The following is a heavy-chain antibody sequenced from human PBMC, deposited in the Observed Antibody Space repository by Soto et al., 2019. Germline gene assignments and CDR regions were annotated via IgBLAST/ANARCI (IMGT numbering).Heavy chain of an antibody. J-gene: IGHJ3*01. D-gene: IGHD3-3*01. CDR3: AKFGREAFDV. Sequence: QVQLQESGPGLVKPSQTMSLTCTVSGGSISSDGHYWNWVGQHPGKGLEWIAYISYSGSTFYNPSLKSRVTISIDTSKNQSSLTLSSVTAADTAVYYCAKFGREAFDVWGQGTVVTVSS. V-gene: IGHV4-31*03. CDR1: GGSISSDGHY. CDR2: ISYSGST.